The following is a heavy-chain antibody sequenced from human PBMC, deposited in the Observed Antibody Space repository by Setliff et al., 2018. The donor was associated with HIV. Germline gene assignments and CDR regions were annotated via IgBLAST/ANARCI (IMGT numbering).Heavy chain of an antibody. Sequence: VASVKVSCKASGYTFTSYDINWVRQATGQGLEWMGWMNPNSGNTGYAQKFQGRVTMTRNTSISTAYMELSSLRSEDTAVYYCAGSEGVASYYNFWSGQPTYYYYMDVWGKGSTVAVSS. CDR1: GYTFTSYD. D-gene: IGHD3-3*01. CDR2: MNPNSGNT. J-gene: IGHJ6*03. CDR3: AGSEGVASYYNFWSGQPTYYYYMDV. V-gene: IGHV1-8*02.